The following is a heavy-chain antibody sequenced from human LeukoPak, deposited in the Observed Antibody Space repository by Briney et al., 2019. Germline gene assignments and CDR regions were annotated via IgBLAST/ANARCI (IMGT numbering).Heavy chain of an antibody. CDR1: GFTFSSYA. Sequence: PGGSLRLSCAASGFTFSSYAMHWVRQAPGKGLEWVAVISYDGSNKYYADSVKGRFTISRVNSKNTLYLQMNSLRAEDTAVYYCARAEVRGYYFDYWGQGTLVTVSS. D-gene: IGHD3-10*01. J-gene: IGHJ4*02. CDR3: ARAEVRGYYFDY. CDR2: ISYDGSNK. V-gene: IGHV3-30*04.